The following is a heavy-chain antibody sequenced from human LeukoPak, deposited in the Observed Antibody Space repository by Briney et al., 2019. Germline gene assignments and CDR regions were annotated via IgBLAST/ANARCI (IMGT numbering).Heavy chain of an antibody. D-gene: IGHD3-10*01. J-gene: IGHJ4*02. CDR2: TSSGSSHI. Sequence: PGGSLRLSCAASGFTFSSYAMEWVRQAPGKGLEWVSSTSSGSSHIYYADSVKGRFTISRDDAKKSLSLQMNSLTADDTAVYYCARLFGSGFGKYYFDYWGQGTLVTVSS. CDR1: GFTFSSYA. V-gene: IGHV3-21*01. CDR3: ARLFGSGFGKYYFDY.